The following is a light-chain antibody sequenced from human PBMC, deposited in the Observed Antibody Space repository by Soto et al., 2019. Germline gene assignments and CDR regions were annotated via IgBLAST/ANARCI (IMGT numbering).Light chain of an antibody. CDR2: AAS. J-gene: IGKJ1*01. CDR3: QQAYGAPPT. Sequence: DIQVTQSPSSLSASVGDRFTIACRASQSITTFLNWYQQKPGNAPKLLIYAASSLQTGVPSRFSGSGSGTDFTLTISSLQREDFATYYCQQAYGAPPTFGQGTKVDIK. V-gene: IGKV1-39*01. CDR1: QSITTF.